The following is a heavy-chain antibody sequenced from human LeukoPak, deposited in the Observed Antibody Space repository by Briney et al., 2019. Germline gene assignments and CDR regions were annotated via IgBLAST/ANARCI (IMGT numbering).Heavy chain of an antibody. V-gene: IGHV3-23*01. CDR1: GFTFSSYA. Sequence: GGCLRLSCAASGFTFSSYAMSWVRQAPGKGLEWVSAISGSGGSTYYADSVKGRFTISRDNSKNTLYLQMNSLRAEDTAVYYCAKRLPLYSSGWYYFDYWGQGTLVTVSS. CDR3: AKRLPLYSSGWYYFDY. J-gene: IGHJ4*02. D-gene: IGHD6-19*01. CDR2: ISGSGGST.